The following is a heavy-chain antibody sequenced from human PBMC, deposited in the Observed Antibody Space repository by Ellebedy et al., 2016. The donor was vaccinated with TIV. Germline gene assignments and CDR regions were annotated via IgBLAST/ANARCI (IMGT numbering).Heavy chain of an antibody. D-gene: IGHD3-10*01. Sequence: SETLSLTCTVSGGSISSYYWSWIRQPPGKGLEWIGYIYYSGRTNYNPSLKSRVTISVDTSKNQFSLKLSSVTAADTAVYYCARWFGELLGFRWFDPWGQGTLVTVSS. CDR2: IYYSGRT. V-gene: IGHV4-59*08. CDR3: ARWFGELLGFRWFDP. J-gene: IGHJ5*02. CDR1: GGSISSYY.